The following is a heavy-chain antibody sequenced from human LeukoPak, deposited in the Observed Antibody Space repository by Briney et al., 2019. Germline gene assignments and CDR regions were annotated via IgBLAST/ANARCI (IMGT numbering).Heavy chain of an antibody. D-gene: IGHD4-17*01. CDR1: GYTFTGYY. CDR2: INPNSGGT. CDR3: AKDLRRDYGDYGGSTDAFDI. J-gene: IGHJ3*02. Sequence: ASVKVSCKASGYTFTGYYMHWVRQAPGQGLEWMGWINPNSGGTNYAQKFQGRVTMTRDTSISTAYMELSRLRSDDTAVYYCAKDLRRDYGDYGGSTDAFDIWGQGTMVTVSS. V-gene: IGHV1-2*02.